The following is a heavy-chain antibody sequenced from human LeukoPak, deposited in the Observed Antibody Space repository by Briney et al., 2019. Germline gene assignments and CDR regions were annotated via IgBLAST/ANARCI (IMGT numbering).Heavy chain of an antibody. J-gene: IGHJ3*02. D-gene: IGHD3-16*01. Sequence: GASVKVSCKASGYTFTSYGISWVRQAPGQGLEWMGWISAYNGNTNYAQKLQGRVTMTTDTSTSTAYMELRSLRSDDTAVYYSASAPGEWEPPDGFDIWGQGTMVTVSS. V-gene: IGHV1-18*01. CDR3: ASAPGEWEPPDGFDI. CDR2: ISAYNGNT. CDR1: GYTFTSYG.